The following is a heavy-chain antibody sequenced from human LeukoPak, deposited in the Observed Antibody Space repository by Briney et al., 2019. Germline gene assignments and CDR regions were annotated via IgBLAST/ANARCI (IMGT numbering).Heavy chain of an antibody. V-gene: IGHV4-4*07. CDR3: ARVKMSSITSHDQ. CDR2: IYTSGST. CDR1: GDSISNYY. D-gene: IGHD3-10*01. Sequence: TTETLSLTCSVSGDSISNYYWSWIRQPAGKGLEWIGHIYTSGSTNYNPSLKSRVTMSVDTSKNQFSLKLESVTAADTAVYYCARVKMSSITSHDQWGQGTLVTVSS. J-gene: IGHJ4*02.